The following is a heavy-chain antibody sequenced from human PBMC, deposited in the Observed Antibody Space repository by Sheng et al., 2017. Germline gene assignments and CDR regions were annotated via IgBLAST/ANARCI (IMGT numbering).Heavy chain of an antibody. Sequence: QVQLVQSGAEVKKPGSSVKVSCKASGGTFSSYAISWVRQAPGQGLEWMGGIIPILGIANYAQKFQGRVTITADKSTSTAYMELSSLRSEDTAVYYCARSPQPPYCSSTSCLLSYYYYYMDVWGQGPRSPSP. CDR1: GGTFSSYA. D-gene: IGHD2-2*01. CDR2: IIPILGIA. V-gene: IGHV1-69*10. J-gene: IGHJ6*03. CDR3: ARSPQPPYCSSTSCLLSYYYYYMDV.